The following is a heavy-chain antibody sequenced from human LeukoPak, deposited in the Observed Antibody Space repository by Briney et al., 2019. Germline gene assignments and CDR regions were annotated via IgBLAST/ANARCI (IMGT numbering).Heavy chain of an antibody. CDR3: ARPDCSGGSCYPPFDY. V-gene: IGHV3-23*01. J-gene: IGHJ4*02. Sequence: GGSLRLSCAASGFTFSSYAMSWVRQAPGKGLEWVSAISGSGGSIYYADSVKGRFTISRDNAKNSLYLQMNSLRAEDTAVYCCARPDCSGGSCYPPFDYWGQGTLVTVSS. D-gene: IGHD2-15*01. CDR2: ISGSGGSI. CDR1: GFTFSSYA.